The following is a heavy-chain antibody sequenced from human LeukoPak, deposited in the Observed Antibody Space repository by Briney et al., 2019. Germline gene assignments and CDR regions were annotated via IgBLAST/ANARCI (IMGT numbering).Heavy chain of an antibody. V-gene: IGHV3-23*01. CDR3: AKEIFSGLLYIDY. D-gene: IGHD5-12*01. CDR1: GFTFSSSS. CDR2: ITDAVGST. Sequence: GGSLRLSCAASGFTFSSSSISWVRQAPGKGLEWVSAITDAVGSTHYADPVKGRFTISSDNSKNTVYLQMNSLRPEDMAVYYCAKEIFSGLLYIDYWGQGTLVTVSS. J-gene: IGHJ4*02.